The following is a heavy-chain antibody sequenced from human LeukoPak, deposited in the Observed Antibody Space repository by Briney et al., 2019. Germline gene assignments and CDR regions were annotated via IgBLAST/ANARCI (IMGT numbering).Heavy chain of an antibody. V-gene: IGHV4-34*01. CDR1: GGSFSGYY. CDR2: INHSGST. CDR3: ARHRVATIMSIGYFDY. Sequence: SETLSLTCAVYGGSFSGYYWSWIRQPPGKGLEWIGEINHSGSTNYNPSLKSRVTISVDTSKNQFSLKLSSVTAADTAVYYCARHRVATIMSIGYFDYWGQGTLVTVSS. J-gene: IGHJ4*02. D-gene: IGHD5-24*01.